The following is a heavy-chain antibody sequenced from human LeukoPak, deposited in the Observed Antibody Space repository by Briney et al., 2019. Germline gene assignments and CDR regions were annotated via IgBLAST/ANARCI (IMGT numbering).Heavy chain of an antibody. D-gene: IGHD2-8*01. CDR3: ARVLHAPYLIDS. CDR2: VFRLQTVRT. CDR1: DSSITGTYY. V-gene: IGHV4-38-2*02. Sequence: PSETLSLTCTVSDSSITGTYYWAWFRQPPGKGLEWIATVFRLQTVRTFNNPSLESRVTMSLDPSQSQFSLNLTSVTAADTALYFCARVLHAPYLIDSWGQGTLVTVSS. J-gene: IGHJ4*02.